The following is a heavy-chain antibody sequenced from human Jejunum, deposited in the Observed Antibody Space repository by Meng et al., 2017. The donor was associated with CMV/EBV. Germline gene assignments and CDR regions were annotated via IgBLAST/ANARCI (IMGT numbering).Heavy chain of an antibody. CDR1: GFTFSSYN. CDR2: ISSSSRYI. CDR3: ARDIDH. J-gene: IGHJ5*02. V-gene: IGHV3-21*01. Sequence: LQLGDSGGGLDKPGGSLRLSCIGSGFTFSSYNMNWVRQAPGKGLEWVSSISSSSRYINYADSVKGRFTISRDNAKNSLYLQMNSLRVEDTAIYYCARDIDHWGQGTLVTVSS.